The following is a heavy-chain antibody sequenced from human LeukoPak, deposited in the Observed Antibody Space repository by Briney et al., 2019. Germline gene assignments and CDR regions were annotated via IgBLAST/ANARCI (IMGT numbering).Heavy chain of an antibody. Sequence: GGSLRLSCATSGFPFSDFSMSWVRQAPGKGLEWVSGINWNGGSTGYADSVKGRFTISRDNAKNSLYLQMNSLRAEDTALYYCARDSSSSSFDYWGQGTLVTVSS. CDR2: INWNGGST. J-gene: IGHJ4*02. CDR3: ARDSSSSSFDY. V-gene: IGHV3-20*04. D-gene: IGHD6-6*01. CDR1: GFPFSDFS.